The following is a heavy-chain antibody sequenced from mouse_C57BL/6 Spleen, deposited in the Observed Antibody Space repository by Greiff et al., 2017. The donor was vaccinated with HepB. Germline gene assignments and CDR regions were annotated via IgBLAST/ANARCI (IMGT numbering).Heavy chain of an antibody. CDR1: GFTFSSYA. CDR2: ISDGGSYT. D-gene: IGHD4-1*02. CDR3: ARALQLGRFDY. Sequence: EVKVVESGGGLVKPGGSLKLSCAASGFTFSSYAMSWVRQTPEKRLEWVATISDGGSYTYYPDNVKGRFTISRDNAKNNLYLQMSHLKSEDTAMYYCARALQLGRFDYWGQGTTLTVSS. V-gene: IGHV5-4*03. J-gene: IGHJ2*01.